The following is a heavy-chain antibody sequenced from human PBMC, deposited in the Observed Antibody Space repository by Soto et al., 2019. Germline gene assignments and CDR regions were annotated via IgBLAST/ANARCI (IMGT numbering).Heavy chain of an antibody. CDR3: ARGVYGSGNYYTGPSAFDI. J-gene: IGHJ3*02. CDR1: GGTLSDHG. Sequence: QVQLEQSGAEVKKPGSSVKVSCKASGGTLSDHGVAWLRQAPGQGLEWMGGTIPVFNTAKYAQKLQGRVNVTADKFTKIAYMEVSSLSSEDTAFYFCARGVYGSGNYYTGPSAFDIWGQGTMVIVSS. D-gene: IGHD3-10*01. V-gene: IGHV1-69*06. CDR2: TIPVFNTA.